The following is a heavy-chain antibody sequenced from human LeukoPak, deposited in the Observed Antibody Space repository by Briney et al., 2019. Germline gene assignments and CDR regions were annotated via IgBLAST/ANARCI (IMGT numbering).Heavy chain of an antibody. CDR1: GYTFTGYY. D-gene: IGHD5-12*01. V-gene: IGHV1-2*02. CDR2: INPNSGGT. J-gene: IGHJ4*02. CDR3: ATPERGYSGYDFGS. Sequence: ASVKASCKASGYTFTGYYMHWVRQAPGQGLEWMGWINPNSGGTNYAQKFQGRVTMTRDTSISTAYMELSRLRSDDTAVYYCATPERGYSGYDFGSWGQGTLVTVSS.